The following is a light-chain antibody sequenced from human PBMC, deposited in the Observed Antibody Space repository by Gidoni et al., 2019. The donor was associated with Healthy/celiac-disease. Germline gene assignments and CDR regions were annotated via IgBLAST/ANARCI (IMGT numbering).Light chain of an antibody. CDR2: GAS. CDR1: QSVSSSY. J-gene: IGKJ4*01. CDR3: QQYGSSLLT. V-gene: IGKV3-20*01. Sequence: EIVLTQSPGTLSLSPGERATLSCRASQSVSSSYLAWYQPKPGQAPRLLIYGASSRATGIPDRFSGSGSGTDFTLTISRLEPEDFAVYYCQQYGSSLLTFXGXTKVEIK.